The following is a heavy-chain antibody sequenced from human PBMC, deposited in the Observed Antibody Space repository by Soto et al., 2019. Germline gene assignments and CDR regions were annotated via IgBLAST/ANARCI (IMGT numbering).Heavy chain of an antibody. CDR3: TTVPLYNWNYPPHYYYYYGMDV. D-gene: IGHD1-7*01. CDR1: GFTFSNAW. V-gene: IGHV3-15*07. J-gene: IGHJ6*02. CDR2: IKSKTDGGTT. Sequence: SLRLSCAASGFTFSNAWMNWVRQAPGKGLEWVGRIKSKTDGGTTDYAAPVKGRFTISRDDSKNTLYLQMNSLKTEDTAVYYCTTVPLYNWNYPPHYYYYYGMDVWGQGTTVTVSS.